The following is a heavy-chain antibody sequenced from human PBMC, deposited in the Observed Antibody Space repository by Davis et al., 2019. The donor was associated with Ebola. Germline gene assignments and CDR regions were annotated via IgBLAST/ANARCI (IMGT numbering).Heavy chain of an antibody. D-gene: IGHD6-13*01. CDR1: GGTFSSYA. V-gene: IGHV1-69*06. CDR3: ARGWSYSSSWYTFDY. CDR2: IIPIFGTA. J-gene: IGHJ4*02. Sequence: SVKVSCKASGGTFSSYAISWVRQAPGQGLEWLGGIIPIFGTANYAQKFQGRVTITADKSTSTAYMELSSLRSEDTAVYYCARGWSYSSSWYTFDYWGQGTLVTVSS.